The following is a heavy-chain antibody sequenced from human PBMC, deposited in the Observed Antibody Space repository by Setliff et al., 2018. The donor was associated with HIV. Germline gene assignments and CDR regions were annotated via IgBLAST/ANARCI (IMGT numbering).Heavy chain of an antibody. Sequence: GGSLRLSCKASGFTFSDHTMSWFRQAPGKGLECIGFIRSKAYGGTTEYAASVKGRFTISRDDSKSIAYLQMNSLKTEDTAVYYCTRDGGGDYGVYAPDYWGQGTLVTVSS. J-gene: IGHJ4*02. D-gene: IGHD4-17*01. CDR2: IRSKAYGGTT. V-gene: IGHV3-49*03. CDR1: GFTFSDHT. CDR3: TRDGGGDYGVYAPDY.